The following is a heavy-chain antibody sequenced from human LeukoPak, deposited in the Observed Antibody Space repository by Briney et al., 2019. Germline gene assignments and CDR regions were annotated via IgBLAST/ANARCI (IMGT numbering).Heavy chain of an antibody. J-gene: IGHJ4*02. CDR2: INQSGSI. CDR3: TTGPDYYNSSSYYSHY. D-gene: IGHD3-22*01. V-gene: IGHV4-34*01. CDR1: GGSFRGYY. Sequence: SETLSLTCADYGGSFRGYYWSWIRQPPGKGLEWIGEINQSGSIKYNPSLKSRVTISVDTSKNQFSLKLSSVTAADTAVYYCTTGPDYYNSSSYYSHYWGQETLVTVSS.